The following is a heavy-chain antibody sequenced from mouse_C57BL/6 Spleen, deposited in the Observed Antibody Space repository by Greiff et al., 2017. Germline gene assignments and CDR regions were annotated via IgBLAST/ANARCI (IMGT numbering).Heavy chain of an antibody. D-gene: IGHD1-1*01. Sequence: EVQLVESGGGLVKPGGSLKLSCAASGFTFSDYGMHWVRQAPEKGLEWVAYISSGSSTIYYADTVKGRFTISRDNAKNTLFLQMTSLRSEDTAMYYWARNHNGSSYYYAMDYWGQGTSVTVSS. J-gene: IGHJ4*01. V-gene: IGHV5-17*01. CDR3: ARNHNGSSYYYAMDY. CDR2: ISSGSSTI. CDR1: GFTFSDYG.